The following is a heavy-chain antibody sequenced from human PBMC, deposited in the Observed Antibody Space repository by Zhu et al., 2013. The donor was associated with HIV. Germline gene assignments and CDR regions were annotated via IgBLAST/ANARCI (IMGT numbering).Heavy chain of an antibody. CDR1: GYTFTGYY. J-gene: IGHJ4*02. CDR2: ISAYNGNT. D-gene: IGHD3-22*01. V-gene: IGHV1-18*04. CDR3: ARVRYYYDSSGSNYREGIGY. Sequence: QVQLVQSGAEVKKPGASVKVSCKASGYTFTGYYMHWVRQAPGQGLEWMGWISAYNGNTNYAQKLQGRVTMTTDTSTSTAYMELRSLRSDDTAVYYCARVRYYYDSSGSNYREGIGYWGQGTLVTVSS.